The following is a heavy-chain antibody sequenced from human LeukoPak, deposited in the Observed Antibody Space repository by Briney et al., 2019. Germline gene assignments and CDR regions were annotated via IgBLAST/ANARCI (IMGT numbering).Heavy chain of an antibody. D-gene: IGHD6-19*01. V-gene: IGHV4-4*09. CDR2: IYATGST. CDR3: ARRDSSGWYEYFQH. Sequence: SETLSLTCTVSGGSISSYYWSWIRQPPGKGLEWIGYIYATGSTNYNPSLKSRVTISVDTSKNQFSLNLRSVTAADTAVYYCARRDSSGWYEYFQHWGQGTLVTVSS. J-gene: IGHJ1*01. CDR1: GGSISSYY.